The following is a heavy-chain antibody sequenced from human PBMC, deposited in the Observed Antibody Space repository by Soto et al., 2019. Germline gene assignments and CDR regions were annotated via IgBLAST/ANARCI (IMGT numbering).Heavy chain of an antibody. D-gene: IGHD1-7*01. J-gene: IGHJ4*02. V-gene: IGHV3-30*18. Sequence: GGSLRLSCAASGFTFSSYGMHWVRQAPGKGLEWVAVISYDGSNKYYADSVKGRFTISRDNSKNTLYLQMNSLRAEDTAVYYCAKELGWNYPDTSYYFDYWGQGTLVTVSS. CDR1: GFTFSSYG. CDR3: AKELGWNYPDTSYYFDY. CDR2: ISYDGSNK.